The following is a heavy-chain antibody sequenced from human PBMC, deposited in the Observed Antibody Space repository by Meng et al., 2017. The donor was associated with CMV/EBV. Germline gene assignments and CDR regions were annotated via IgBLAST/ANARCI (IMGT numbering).Heavy chain of an antibody. Sequence: GESLKISRTASGFTFGDYAMSWVRQAPGKGLEWVGFIRSKAYGGTTEYAASVKGRFTISRDDSKSIAYLQMNSLKTEDTAVYYCTRDFEVGATEDYWGQGTLVTVSS. V-gene: IGHV3-49*04. CDR3: TRDFEVGATEDY. D-gene: IGHD1-26*01. J-gene: IGHJ4*02. CDR2: IRSKAYGGTT. CDR1: GFTFGDYA.